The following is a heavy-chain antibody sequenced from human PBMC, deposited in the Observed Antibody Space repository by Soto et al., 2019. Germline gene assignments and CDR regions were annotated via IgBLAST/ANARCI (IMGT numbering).Heavy chain of an antibody. CDR3: ASPLTTEGVFDL. V-gene: IGHV4-39*01. J-gene: IGHJ2*01. CDR2: IYYSGST. Sequence: QLQLQESGPGLVKPSETLSLTCTVSDGSISSSSYYWGWIRQPPGKGLEWIGNIYYSGSTYYNPSLESRVXXXXXXXXXQXSLXXXXXXXXXTAVYYCASPLTTEGVFDLWGRGTLVTVSS. CDR1: DGSISSSSYY. D-gene: IGHD4-17*01.